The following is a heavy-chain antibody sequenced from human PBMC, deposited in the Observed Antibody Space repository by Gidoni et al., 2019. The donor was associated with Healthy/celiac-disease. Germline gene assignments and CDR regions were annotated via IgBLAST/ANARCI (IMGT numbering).Heavy chain of an antibody. D-gene: IGHD4-17*01. J-gene: IGHJ3*02. CDR1: GFTFSSYA. CDR3: ARYGAQDAFDI. CDR2: ISYDGSNK. V-gene: IGHV3-30-3*01. Sequence: QVQLVEYGGGVVQPGRSLRLSCAASGFTFSSYAMHWVRQAPGKGLEWVAVISYDGSNKYYADSVKGRFTISRDNSKNTLYLQMNSLRAEDTAVYYCARYGAQDAFDIWGQGTMVTVSS.